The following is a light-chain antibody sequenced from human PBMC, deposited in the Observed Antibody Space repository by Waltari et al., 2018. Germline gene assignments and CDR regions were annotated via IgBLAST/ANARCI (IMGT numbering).Light chain of an antibody. CDR2: AFN. CDR1: SSDCGGYNY. J-gene: IGLJ2*01. Sequence: QSALTQPASVSGSPGQSITISCTGTSSDCGGYNYVSWYQRHPGKAPKPMIYAFNKRPSGVSNRCSGSKSGNTASLTISGLQAEDEADYYCSSYTSSSTVVFGGGTKLTVL. CDR3: SSYTSSSTVV. V-gene: IGLV2-14*01.